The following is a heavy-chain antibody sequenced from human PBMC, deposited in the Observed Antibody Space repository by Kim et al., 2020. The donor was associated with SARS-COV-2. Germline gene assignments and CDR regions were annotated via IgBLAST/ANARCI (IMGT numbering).Heavy chain of an antibody. CDR2: INAGNGNT. J-gene: IGHJ6*02. CDR1: GYTFTSYA. V-gene: IGHV1-3*01. D-gene: IGHD6-6*01. CDR3: ARAPAPPQLALYYYYYGMDV. Sequence: ASVKVSCKASGYTFTSYAMHWVRQAPGQRLEWMGWINAGNGNTKYSQKFQGRVTITRDTSASTAYMELSSLRSEDTAVYYCARAPAPPQLALYYYYYGMDVWGQGTTVTVSS.